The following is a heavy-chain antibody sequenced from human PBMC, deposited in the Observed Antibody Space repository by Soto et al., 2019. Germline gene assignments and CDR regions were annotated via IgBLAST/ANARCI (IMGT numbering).Heavy chain of an antibody. CDR1: GGSISSYY. D-gene: IGHD4-17*01. J-gene: IGHJ4*02. V-gene: IGHV4-59*01. CDR3: ARGPTVTLFDY. CDR2: IHYSGNR. Sequence: SETLSLTCTVSGGSISSYYWSWIRQPPGKGLEWIGYIHYSGNRNYNPSLKSRVTISVDTSKNQFSLEVSSVTAADTAVYYCARGPTVTLFDYWGQGTLVTVSS.